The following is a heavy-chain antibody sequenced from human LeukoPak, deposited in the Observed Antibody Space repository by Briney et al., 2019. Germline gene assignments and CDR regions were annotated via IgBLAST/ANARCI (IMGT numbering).Heavy chain of an antibody. CDR3: ARDHRAAYCGGDCYSAFDY. V-gene: IGHV1-69*13. CDR1: GGTFSSYA. D-gene: IGHD2-21*02. CDR2: IIPIFGTA. J-gene: IGHJ4*02. Sequence: PSVKVSCKASGGTFSSYAISWVRQAPGQGLEWMGGIIPIFGTANYAQKFQGRVTITADESTSTAYMELSSLRSEDTAVYYCARDHRAAYCGGDCYSAFDYWGQGTLVTVSS.